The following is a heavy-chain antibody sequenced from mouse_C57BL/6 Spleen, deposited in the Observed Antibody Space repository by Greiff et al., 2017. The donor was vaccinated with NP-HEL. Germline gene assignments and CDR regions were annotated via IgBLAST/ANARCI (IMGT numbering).Heavy chain of an antibody. CDR3: ARDRDYPGDYFDY. CDR2: ISDGGSYT. V-gene: IGHV5-4*01. J-gene: IGHJ2*01. D-gene: IGHD2-4*01. Sequence: EVKVVESGGGLVKPGGSLKLSCAASGFTFSSYAMSWVRQTPEKRLEWVAPISDGGSYTYYPDKLKGRFTISRDNAKTNLYLQMSHLKSEYTALYYCARDRDYPGDYFDYWGQGTTLTVSS. CDR1: GFTFSSYA.